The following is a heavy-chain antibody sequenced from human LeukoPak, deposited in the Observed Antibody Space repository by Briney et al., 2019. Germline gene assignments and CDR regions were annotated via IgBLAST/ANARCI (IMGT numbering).Heavy chain of an antibody. CDR3: ARREGTVTTLWFDP. Sequence: PSETLSLTCTVSGGSISSYYWSWIRQPPGKGLEWIGYIYYSGSTNYNPSLKSRVTISVDTSKNQFSLKLSSVTAADTAVYYCARREGTVTTLWFDPWGQGTLVTVSS. CDR2: IYYSGST. CDR1: GGSISSYY. D-gene: IGHD4-17*01. J-gene: IGHJ5*02. V-gene: IGHV4-59*01.